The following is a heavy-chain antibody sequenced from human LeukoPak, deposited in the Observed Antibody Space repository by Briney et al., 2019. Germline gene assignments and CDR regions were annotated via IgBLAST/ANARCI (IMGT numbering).Heavy chain of an antibody. CDR3: AREGDSSSTY. J-gene: IGHJ4*02. V-gene: IGHV4-59*12. CDR1: DASISRFY. CDR2: IADTGSP. D-gene: IGHD6-13*01. Sequence: SETLSLTCTVSDASISRFYWSWIRQPPGKGLEWVGYIADTGSPNYNPSLKSRVIISVDTSKNHVSLRLSSVTAADTAVYFCAREGDSSSTYWGQGTLVTVSS.